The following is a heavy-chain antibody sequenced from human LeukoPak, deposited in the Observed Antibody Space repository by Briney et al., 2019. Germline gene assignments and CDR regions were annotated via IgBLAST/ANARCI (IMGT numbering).Heavy chain of an antibody. CDR2: IYHSGST. Sequence: SQTLSLTCAVSGGSISSGGYSWSWIRQPPGKGLEWIGYIYHSGSTYYNPSLKSRVTISVDRSKNQFSLKLSSVTAADTAVYYCARSRYSSSWYVEGYYYFDYWGQGTLVTVSS. D-gene: IGHD6-13*01. J-gene: IGHJ4*02. CDR3: ARSRYSSSWYVEGYYYFDY. V-gene: IGHV4-30-2*02. CDR1: GGSISSGGYS.